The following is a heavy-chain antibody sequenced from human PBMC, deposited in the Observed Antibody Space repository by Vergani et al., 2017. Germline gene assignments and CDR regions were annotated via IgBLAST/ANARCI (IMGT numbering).Heavy chain of an antibody. CDR1: GFSFTTYA. J-gene: IGHJ3*01. CDR3: AKVCGSTSCPYGGGAFDV. V-gene: IGHV3-23*01. CDR2: INTNGDYT. Sequence: EVQLLESGGDLVQPGGSLRLSCAASGFSFTTYAMSWVRQAPGKGLEWVSTINTNGDYTRYGDSVKGRFTISRDNSKSTLYLQMNSLRAEDTATYYCAKVCGSTSCPYGGGAFDVWGHGTMVTVSS. D-gene: IGHD2-2*01.